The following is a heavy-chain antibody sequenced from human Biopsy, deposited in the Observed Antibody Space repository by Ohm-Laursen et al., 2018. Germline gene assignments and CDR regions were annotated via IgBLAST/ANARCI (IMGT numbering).Heavy chain of an antibody. CDR2: FYSSGTT. D-gene: IGHD3-10*01. CDR3: ARAPADQYAARNYYSSHAFDM. Sequence: SKTLSLTCTVSDASASSGRYYWTWIRQPPRKPLEWIGYFYSSGTTRYNPSLESRLSISMDTSKNEVSLRLTSMTAADTAVYFCARAPADQYAARNYYSSHAFDMWGQGTKVTVSS. CDR1: DASASSGRYY. J-gene: IGHJ3*02. V-gene: IGHV4-61*01.